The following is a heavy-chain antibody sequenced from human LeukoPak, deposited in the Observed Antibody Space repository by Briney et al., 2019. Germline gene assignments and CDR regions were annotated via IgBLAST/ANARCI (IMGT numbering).Heavy chain of an antibody. Sequence: PSGTLSLTCAVSGGSISSSNWWSWVRQPPGKGLEWIGEIYHSGSTNYNPSLKSRVTISVDKSKNQFSLKLSSVTAADTAVYYCASLSEYCSAGSCYLGWFDPWGQGTLVTVSS. J-gene: IGHJ5*02. CDR2: IYHSGST. D-gene: IGHD2-15*01. V-gene: IGHV4-4*02. CDR3: ASLSEYCSAGSCYLGWFDP. CDR1: GGSISSSNW.